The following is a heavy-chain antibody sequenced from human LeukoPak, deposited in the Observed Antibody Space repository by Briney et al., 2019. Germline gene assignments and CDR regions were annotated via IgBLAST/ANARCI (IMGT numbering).Heavy chain of an antibody. CDR3: AREVTTGYFDY. V-gene: IGHV4-59*01. CDR1: GGSINSYY. J-gene: IGHJ4*02. Sequence: SETLSLTCAVSGGSINSYYWSWIRQPPGMGLEWIGYIYYSGSTNYNPSLKSRVTISVDTSKNQFSLKLSSVTAADTAVYYCAREVTTGYFDYWGQGSLVPSPQ. CDR2: IYYSGST. D-gene: IGHD4-17*01.